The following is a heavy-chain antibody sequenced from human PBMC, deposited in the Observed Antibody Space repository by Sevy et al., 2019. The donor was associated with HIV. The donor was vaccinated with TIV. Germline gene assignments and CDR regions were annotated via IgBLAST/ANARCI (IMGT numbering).Heavy chain of an antibody. Sequence: GGSLRLSCAASGFIFSDYYMSWIRQPPGKGLEWVSYISGSGNTIYYTDSVMGRFTISRDNAKDSLYLQMNSLRAEDTAVYYCARAGGSWALRYWGQGSLVTVSS. J-gene: IGHJ4*02. CDR2: ISGSGNTI. V-gene: IGHV3-11*01. D-gene: IGHD1-26*01. CDR3: ARAGGSWALRY. CDR1: GFIFSDYY.